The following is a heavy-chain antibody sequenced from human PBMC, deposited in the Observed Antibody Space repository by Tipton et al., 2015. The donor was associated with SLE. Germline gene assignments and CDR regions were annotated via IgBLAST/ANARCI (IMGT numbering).Heavy chain of an antibody. J-gene: IGHJ3*02. CDR1: GGSINSFDYH. CDR3: ARVMGPGQAFDI. D-gene: IGHD5-24*01. Sequence: TLSLTCIVSGGSINSFDYHWAWVRQAPGMGLEWIGSVDYSGVTDYNPSLESRVTISVDTSKNQFSLKLSSVTAADTAVYYCARVMGPGQAFDIWGQGTMVTVSS. V-gene: IGHV4-39*07. CDR2: VDYSGVT.